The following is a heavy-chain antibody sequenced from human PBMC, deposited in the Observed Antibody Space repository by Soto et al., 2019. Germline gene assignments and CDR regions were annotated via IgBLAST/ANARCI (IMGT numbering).Heavy chain of an antibody. V-gene: IGHV1-8*01. D-gene: IGHD6-19*01. CDR3: AIGIKSGWSSLEGDYFDY. CDR1: GYTFTTYE. J-gene: IGHJ4*02. Sequence: QVHLEQSGAEVKKPGASVKVPCKASGYTFTTYEINWVRQAPGQGLEWMAWINPKSGNTGYAQKFQGRVTMTSKTTISTADMDLSSLRSEDTAVCYCAIGIKSGWSSLEGDYFDYWGQGTLVTVSS. CDR2: INPKSGNT.